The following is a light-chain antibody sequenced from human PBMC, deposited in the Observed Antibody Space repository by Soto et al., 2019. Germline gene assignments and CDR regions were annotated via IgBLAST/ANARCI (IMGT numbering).Light chain of an antibody. CDR3: LQHRTYPLT. CDR2: AAS. V-gene: IGKV1-17*01. Sequence: DIQMTQFPSSLSASVGDRVTITCRASQGIRTDLGWYQQKPGKAPKRLIYAASSLQSGVPSRFSGSGSGTEFTLAISSLQPEDSATFYCLQHRTYPLTFGQGTKVEIK. J-gene: IGKJ1*01. CDR1: QGIRTD.